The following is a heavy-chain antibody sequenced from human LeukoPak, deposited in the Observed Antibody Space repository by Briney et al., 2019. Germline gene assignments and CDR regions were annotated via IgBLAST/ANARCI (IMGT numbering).Heavy chain of an antibody. Sequence: QAGGSLRLSCAASGFTFSSYAMNWVRQAPGKGLEWVSISGSGGDTYYADSVKGRFTISRDNSKNTLYLQMNSLRAEDTAVYYCAKSARRSSSLLLGFDPWGQGTLVTVSS. CDR1: GFTFSSYA. V-gene: IGHV3-23*01. CDR3: AKSARRSSSLLLGFDP. CDR2: SGSGGDT. D-gene: IGHD6-6*01. J-gene: IGHJ5*02.